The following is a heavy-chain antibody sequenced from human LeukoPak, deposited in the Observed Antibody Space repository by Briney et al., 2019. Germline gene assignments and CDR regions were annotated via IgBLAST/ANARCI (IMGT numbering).Heavy chain of an antibody. CDR2: ISSSGSTI. CDR3: ARESHRYSSGWYPSIAFDI. CDR1: GFTFSDYY. J-gene: IGHJ3*02. D-gene: IGHD6-19*01. Sequence: GGSLRLSCAASGFTFSDYYMSWIRQAPGKGLEWVSYISSSGSTIYYADSVKGRFTISRDNAKNSLYLQMNSLRAEDTAVYYCARESHRYSSGWYPSIAFDIWGQGTMVTVSS. V-gene: IGHV3-11*04.